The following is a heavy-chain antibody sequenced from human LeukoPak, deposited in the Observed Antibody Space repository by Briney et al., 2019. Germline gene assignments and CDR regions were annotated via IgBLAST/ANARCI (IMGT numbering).Heavy chain of an antibody. CDR1: GYTFTGYY. D-gene: IGHD3-22*01. Sequence: ASVKVSCKASGYTFTGYYMHWVRQAPGQGLEWMGGIIPIFGTANYAQKFQGRVTIAADKSTSTAYMELSSLRSEDTAVYYCARDLKRITYYYDSRRSYFDYWGQGTLVTVSS. J-gene: IGHJ4*02. CDR3: ARDLKRITYYYDSRRSYFDY. CDR2: IIPIFGTA. V-gene: IGHV1-69*06.